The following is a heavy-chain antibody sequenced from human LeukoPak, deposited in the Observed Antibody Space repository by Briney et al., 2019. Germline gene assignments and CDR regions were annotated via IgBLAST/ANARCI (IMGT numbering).Heavy chain of an antibody. J-gene: IGHJ6*02. D-gene: IGHD6-13*01. CDR3: ARVYGSSWPHYYYYGMDV. CDR2: INPSGGST. V-gene: IGHV1-46*01. CDR1: GYTFTSYY. Sequence: GASVKVSCKASGYTFTSYYMHWVRQAPGQGLEWMGIINPSGGSTSYAQKFQGRVTMTRDTSTSTVYMELSSLRSEDTAVYYCARVYGSSWPHYYYYGMDVWGQGTTVTVSS.